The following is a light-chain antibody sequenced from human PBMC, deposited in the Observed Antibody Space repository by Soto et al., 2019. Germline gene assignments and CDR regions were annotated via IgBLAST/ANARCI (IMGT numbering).Light chain of an antibody. CDR2: ANT. V-gene: IGLV1-40*01. Sequence: QAVVTQPPSVSGAPGQRVTISCTGSSSNIGAGYDAHWYQQLPGGAPRLLIYANTNRPSGVPDRFSGSRSGTSASLAITGLQAEDEADYSCQSYDSSLSGFYVFGTGTKLTVL. J-gene: IGLJ1*01. CDR3: QSYDSSLSGFYV. CDR1: SSNIGAGYD.